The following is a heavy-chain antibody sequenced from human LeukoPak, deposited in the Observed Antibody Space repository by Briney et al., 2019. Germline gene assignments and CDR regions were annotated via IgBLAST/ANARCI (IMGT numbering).Heavy chain of an antibody. CDR3: ARGISSANDAFDI. D-gene: IGHD2-2*01. CDR1: TFTFSSYN. Sequence: GGSLRLSCAASTFTFSSYNMNWVRQAPGKGLEWVSSISSSGTYIYYRDSVKGRFTISRDNSKNTLYLQMNSLRAEDTAVYYCARGISSANDAFDIWGQGTMVTVSS. J-gene: IGHJ3*02. V-gene: IGHV3-21*01. CDR2: ISSSGTYI.